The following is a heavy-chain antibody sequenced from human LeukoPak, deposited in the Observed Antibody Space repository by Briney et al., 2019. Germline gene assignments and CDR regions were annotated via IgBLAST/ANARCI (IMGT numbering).Heavy chain of an antibody. Sequence: SETLSLTCTVSGGSISSYYWSWIRQPAGKGLEWIGRIYTSGSTNYNPSLKSRVTMSVDTSKNQFSLKLSSVTAADTAVYYCARGYCSSTSCYSAFDIWGQGTMVTVSS. J-gene: IGHJ3*02. D-gene: IGHD2-2*01. V-gene: IGHV4-4*07. CDR1: GGSISSYY. CDR3: ARGYCSSTSCYSAFDI. CDR2: IYTSGST.